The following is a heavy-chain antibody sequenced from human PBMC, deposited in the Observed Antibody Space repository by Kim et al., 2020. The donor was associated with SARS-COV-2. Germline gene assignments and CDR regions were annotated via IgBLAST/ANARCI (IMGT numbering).Heavy chain of an antibody. CDR3: ARGLWGGRYFDY. V-gene: IGHV4-34*01. Sequence: SETLSLTCAVYGGSFSGYYWSWIRQPPGKGLEWIGEINHSGSTNYNPSLKSRVTISVDTSKNQFSLKLSSVTAADTAVYYCARGLWGGRYFDYWGQGTLV. D-gene: IGHD3-3*01. CDR2: INHSGST. J-gene: IGHJ4*02. CDR1: GGSFSGYY.